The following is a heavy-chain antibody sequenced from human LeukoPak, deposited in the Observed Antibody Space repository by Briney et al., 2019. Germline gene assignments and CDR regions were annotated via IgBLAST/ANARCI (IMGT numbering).Heavy chain of an antibody. D-gene: IGHD1-26*01. CDR2: TSGSGGTT. J-gene: IGHJ4*02. V-gene: IGHV3-23*01. CDR3: ARRLGGANSFDY. Sequence: GGSLRLSCAASGFTFSNYAMSWVRQAPGKGLEWVSLTSGSGGTTYYADSVKGRFTISRDNSKNTLYLQMNSLRDEDTAVYYCARRLGGANSFDYWGQGTLVTVSS. CDR1: GFTFSNYA.